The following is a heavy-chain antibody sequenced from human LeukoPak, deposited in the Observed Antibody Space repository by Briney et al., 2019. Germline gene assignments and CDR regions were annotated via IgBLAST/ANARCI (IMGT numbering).Heavy chain of an antibody. V-gene: IGHV1-18*04. D-gene: IGHD3-9*01. CDR2: ISAYNGNT. Sequence: ASVKVSCKASGYTFTSYGISWVRQAPGQGLEWMGWISAYNGNTNYAQKLQGRVTMTRDTSTSTVYMELSSLRSEDTAVYYCAGGRGLTGYLTFDPWGQGTLATVSS. J-gene: IGHJ5*02. CDR3: AGGRGLTGYLTFDP. CDR1: GYTFTSYG.